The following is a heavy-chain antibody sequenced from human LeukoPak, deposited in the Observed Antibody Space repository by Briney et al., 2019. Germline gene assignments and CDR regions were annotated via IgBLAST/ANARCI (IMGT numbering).Heavy chain of an antibody. CDR3: ASAEWELPDY. V-gene: IGHV4-39*01. D-gene: IGHD1-26*01. CDR1: GGSISSSRSY. CDR2: IYSSGST. Sequence: SSETLSLTCTVSGGSISSSRSYWGWIRQSPGKGLEWIGSIYSSGSTYYNPSLKSRVTISVDTSENQFSLKLGSVNAADMAVYYCASAEWELPDYWGQGTLVTVSS. J-gene: IGHJ4*02.